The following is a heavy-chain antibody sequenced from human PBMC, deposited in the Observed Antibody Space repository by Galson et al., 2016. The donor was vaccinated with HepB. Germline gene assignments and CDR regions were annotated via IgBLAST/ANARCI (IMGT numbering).Heavy chain of an antibody. Sequence: SVKVSCKASGYTFTGYYIYWVRQAAGQGLEWMGWINPKTGGTNYAQTFQGRVTATRDTSITTSYMELRRLRSDDTAIYFCARAWYSGYDLGLDYGGQGTLVTVSS. D-gene: IGHD5-12*01. V-gene: IGHV1-2*02. J-gene: IGHJ4*02. CDR2: INPKTGGT. CDR1: GYTFTGYY. CDR3: ARAWYSGYDLGLDY.